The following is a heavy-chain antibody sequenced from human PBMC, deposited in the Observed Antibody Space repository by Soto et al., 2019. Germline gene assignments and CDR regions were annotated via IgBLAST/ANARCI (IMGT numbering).Heavy chain of an antibody. CDR3: AKVNDFWTGYYSTNWFDP. J-gene: IGHJ5*02. Sequence: PSVTLSLTCTVSGGTLSSYYWSWIRTPTGKGLEWIGYIYYSGSTNYNPSLKSRVTISVDTSKNQFSLKLSSVTAADTAVYYCAKVNDFWTGYYSTNWFDPWGQGTLVTVSS. CDR1: GGTLSSYY. V-gene: IGHV4-59*01. CDR2: IYYSGST. D-gene: IGHD3-3*01.